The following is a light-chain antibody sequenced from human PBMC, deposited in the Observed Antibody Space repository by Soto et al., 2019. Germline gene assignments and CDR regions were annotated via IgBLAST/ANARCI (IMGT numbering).Light chain of an antibody. CDR1: QRVSSY. Sequence: EIVLTQSPATLSLSPGERATLSCRASQRVSSYLAWYQQKPGQAPRLLIYDASNRATGIPARFSGSGSGTDFTLTISSLEPEDFAIYSCQQRSNWPPVTFGGGTKVEIK. V-gene: IGKV3-11*01. CDR3: QQRSNWPPVT. CDR2: DAS. J-gene: IGKJ4*01.